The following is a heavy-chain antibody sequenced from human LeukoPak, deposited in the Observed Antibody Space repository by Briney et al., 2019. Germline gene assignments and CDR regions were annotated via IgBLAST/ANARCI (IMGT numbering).Heavy chain of an antibody. Sequence: PSQTLSLTCTVSGGSISSGDYYWSWIRQPPGKGLELIGYIYYSGSTYYNPSLKSRVTISVDTSKNQFSLKLSSVTAADTAVYYCARLGYCSSTSCYGFYYYYGMDVWGQGTTVTVSS. D-gene: IGHD2-2*01. CDR1: GGSISSGDYY. CDR3: ARLGYCSSTSCYGFYYYYGMDV. J-gene: IGHJ6*02. CDR2: IYYSGST. V-gene: IGHV4-30-4*01.